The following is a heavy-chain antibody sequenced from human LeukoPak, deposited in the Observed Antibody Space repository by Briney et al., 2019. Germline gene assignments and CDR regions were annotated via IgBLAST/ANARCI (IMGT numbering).Heavy chain of an antibody. V-gene: IGHV3-74*01. D-gene: IGHD4-17*01. J-gene: IGHJ3*02. CDR3: ARTTGAPDDAFDI. CDR1: GFTFSGYW. Sequence: GGSLRLSCAASGFTFSGYWMHWVRQAPGKGLVWVSRINSDGSSTSYADSVKGRFTTSRDNAKNTLYLQMNSLRAEDTAVYYCARTTGAPDDAFDIWGQGTMVTVSS. CDR2: INSDGSST.